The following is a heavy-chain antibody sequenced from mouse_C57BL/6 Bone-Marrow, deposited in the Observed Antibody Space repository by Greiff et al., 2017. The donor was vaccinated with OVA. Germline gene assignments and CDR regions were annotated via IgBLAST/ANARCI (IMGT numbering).Heavy chain of an antibody. D-gene: IGHD2-1*01. V-gene: IGHV1-81*01. CDR3: ARRSVTTFPYAMDY. CDR1: GYTFTSYG. CDR2: IYPRSGNT. J-gene: IGHJ4*01. Sequence: VHLVESGAELARPGASVKLSCKASGYTFTSYGISWVKQRTGPGLEWIGEIYPRSGNTYYNEKFKGKATLTADKSSSTAYMELRSLTSEDSAVYFCARRSVTTFPYAMDYWGQGTSVTVSS.